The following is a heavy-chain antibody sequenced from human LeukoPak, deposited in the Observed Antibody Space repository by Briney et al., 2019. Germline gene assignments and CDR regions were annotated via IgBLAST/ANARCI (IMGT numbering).Heavy chain of an antibody. J-gene: IGHJ4*02. D-gene: IGHD5-12*01. CDR1: GFTFSSYS. CDR3: ARGHSGYDH. V-gene: IGHV3-21*01. CDR2: ISSSSSYI. Sequence: PGGALRLSCAASGFTFSSYSMNWVRQATGKGLEWVSSISSSSSYIYYADSVEGRFTISRDNAKNSLYLQMNSLRAEDTAVYYCARGHSGYDHWGQGTLVTVSS.